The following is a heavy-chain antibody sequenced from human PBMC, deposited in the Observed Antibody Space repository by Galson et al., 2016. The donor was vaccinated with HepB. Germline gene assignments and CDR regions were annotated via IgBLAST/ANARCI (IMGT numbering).Heavy chain of an antibody. J-gene: IGHJ4*02. CDR2: NSPDGSST. Sequence: LRLSCAASGFTFGNYWMHWVRQAPGKGPVWVSRNSPDGSSTSYADSVKGRFTISRDNAKNTLYLQMSSLRAEDTAVYYCARDFQFGSVSNGYWGQGTLVTVSS. CDR3: ARDFQFGSVSNGY. CDR1: GFTFGNYW. D-gene: IGHD3-10*01. V-gene: IGHV3-74*01.